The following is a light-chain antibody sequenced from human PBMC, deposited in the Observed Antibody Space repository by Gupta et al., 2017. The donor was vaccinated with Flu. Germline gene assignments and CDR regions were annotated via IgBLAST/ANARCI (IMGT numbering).Light chain of an antibody. CDR1: GLGDKY. J-gene: IGLJ2*01. CDR3: QAWDNGLEL. Sequence: SYVLTQPPSLSVSPGQTATITCSAEGLGDKYTCWYQQKPGQSPVLVIYQDDKRPSGIPERFAGSNSGNTATLTISGTQAIDEADYYCQAWDNGLELFGGGTKLTVL. CDR2: QDD. V-gene: IGLV3-1*01.